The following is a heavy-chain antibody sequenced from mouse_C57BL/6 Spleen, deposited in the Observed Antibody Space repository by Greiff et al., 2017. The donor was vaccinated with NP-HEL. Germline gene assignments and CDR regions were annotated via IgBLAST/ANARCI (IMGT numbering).Heavy chain of an antibody. CDR2: IRNKANGYTT. D-gene: IGHD1-1*01. CDR1: GFTFTDYY. Sequence: EVKLVESGGGLVQPGGSLSLSCAASGFTFTDYYMSWVRQPPGKALEWLGFIRNKANGYTTEYSASVKGRFTISRDNSQSILYLQMNALRAEDSATYYCARYPHYYGSSYDWYFDVWGTGTTVTVSS. V-gene: IGHV7-3*01. J-gene: IGHJ1*03. CDR3: ARYPHYYGSSYDWYFDV.